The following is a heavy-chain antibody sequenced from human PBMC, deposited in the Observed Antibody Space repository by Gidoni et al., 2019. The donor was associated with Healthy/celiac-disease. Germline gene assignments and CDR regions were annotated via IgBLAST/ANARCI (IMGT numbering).Heavy chain of an antibody. CDR1: GFTFSSYG. J-gene: IGHJ3*02. CDR2: IWYDGSNK. D-gene: IGHD3-16*01. V-gene: IGHV3-33*01. Sequence: LVESGGGVVQPGRSLRLSCAASGFTFSSYGMHWVRQAPGKGLEWVAVIWYDGSNKYYADSVKGRFTISRDNSKNTLYLQMNSLRAEDTAVYYCARDLDYRLFGNDAFDIWGQGTMVTVSS. CDR3: ARDLDYRLFGNDAFDI.